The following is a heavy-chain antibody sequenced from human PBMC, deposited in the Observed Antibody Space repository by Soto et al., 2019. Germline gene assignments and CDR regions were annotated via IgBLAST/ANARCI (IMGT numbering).Heavy chain of an antibody. CDR1: GGSISSGGYY. J-gene: IGHJ6*04. CDR3: ARYCTNGVCSHYYYGMHV. D-gene: IGHD2-8*01. Sequence: SETLSLTCTVSGGSISSGGYYWSWIRQHPGKGLEWIGYIYYSGSTYYNPSLKSRVTISVDTSKNQLSLKLSSVTAADTAVYYCARYCTNGVCSHYYYGMHVWGEGTTVTVYS. CDR2: IYYSGST. V-gene: IGHV4-31*03.